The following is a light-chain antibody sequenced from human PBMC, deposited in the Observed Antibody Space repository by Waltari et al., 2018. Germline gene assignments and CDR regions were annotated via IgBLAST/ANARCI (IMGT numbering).Light chain of an antibody. V-gene: IGLV3-10*01. CDR2: EDS. Sequence: SYEVTQPPSVSVSPGQTARITCSGDGLQKTYVYWYRQKSGQAPVLVMFEDSKRPSGSPGRFFGSSSATMATLTINGAQVEDEGDYYCFSTDTSANQRGVFGGGTKLTVL. CDR3: FSTDTSANQRGV. CDR1: GLQKTY. J-gene: IGLJ3*02.